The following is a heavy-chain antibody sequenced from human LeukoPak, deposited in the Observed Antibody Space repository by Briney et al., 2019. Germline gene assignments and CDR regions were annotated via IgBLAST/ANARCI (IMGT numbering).Heavy chain of an antibody. D-gene: IGHD3-10*01. CDR2: MYYSGTT. J-gene: IGHJ4*02. Sequence: SETLSLTCTVSGGSISRTSYYWGWIRQPPGKGLEWIGSMYYSGTTYYNPSFKSRVTISIDTSKNQFSLKLTSVTAADTAVYYCARYVVYGSGKYYFDYWGQGTLVTVSS. V-gene: IGHV4-39*01. CDR3: ARYVVYGSGKYYFDY. CDR1: GGSISRTSYY.